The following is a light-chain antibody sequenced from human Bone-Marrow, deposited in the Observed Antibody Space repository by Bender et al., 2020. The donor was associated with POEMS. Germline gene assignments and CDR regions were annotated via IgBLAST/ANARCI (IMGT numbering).Light chain of an antibody. V-gene: IGLV3-21*02. CDR3: QVWDTGSDLGV. Sequence: SYELTQPPSVSVSPGQTARITCTGDALPKQYAYWYQQKSGQAPVMVVYDDSDRPSGIPERFSGSNSGNTATLTISRVEAGDEADYYCQVWDTGSDLGVFGGGTKLTVL. CDR2: DDS. J-gene: IGLJ3*02. CDR1: ALPKQY.